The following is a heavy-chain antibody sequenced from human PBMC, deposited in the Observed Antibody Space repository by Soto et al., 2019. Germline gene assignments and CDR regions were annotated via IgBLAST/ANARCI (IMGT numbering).Heavy chain of an antibody. D-gene: IGHD4-17*01. J-gene: IGHJ4*02. CDR1: GGSISRSIYY. CDR2: IFYTGST. CDR3: ARHGPTVATSDGFDY. V-gene: IGHV4-39*01. Sequence: PSETLSLTCTVSGGSISRSIYYWGWIRQPPGKGLEWIGSIFYTGSTYYNASLKSRVTISLDTSKNQFSLRLSSVTAADTAVYFCARHGPTVATSDGFDYWGRGTLVTVSS.